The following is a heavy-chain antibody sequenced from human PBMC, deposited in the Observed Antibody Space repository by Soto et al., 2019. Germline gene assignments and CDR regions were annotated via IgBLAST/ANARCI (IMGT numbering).Heavy chain of an antibody. D-gene: IGHD3-22*01. CDR2: IFSNDEK. J-gene: IGHJ4*02. Sequence: SGPTLVNPTETLTLTCTVSGFSLSNARMGVSWIRQPPGKALEWLAHIFSNDEKSYSTSLKSRLTISKDTSKSQVVLTMTNMDPVDTATYYCARTEPFGYYYDSSGYYYFGYWGQGTLVTVSS. V-gene: IGHV2-26*01. CDR1: GFSLSNARMG. CDR3: ARTEPFGYYYDSSGYYYFGY.